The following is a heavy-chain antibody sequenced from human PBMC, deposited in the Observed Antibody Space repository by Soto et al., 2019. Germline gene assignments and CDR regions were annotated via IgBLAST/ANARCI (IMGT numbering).Heavy chain of an antibody. V-gene: IGHV5-51*01. CDR2: IYPGDSDT. D-gene: IGHD3-22*01. CDR3: AKLPNYYDSSGWVFDP. Sequence: PVESLKISSNGSRYSFTSYWIGWGRQMPWKGLKWMGIIYPGDSDTRYSPSFQGQVTISADKSISTAYLQWSSLKASDTAMYYCAKLPNYYDSSGWVFDPWGQGTLVTVS. CDR1: RYSFTSYW. J-gene: IGHJ5*02.